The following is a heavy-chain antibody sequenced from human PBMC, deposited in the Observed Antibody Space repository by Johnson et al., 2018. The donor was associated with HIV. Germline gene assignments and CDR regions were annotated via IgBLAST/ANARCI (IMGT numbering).Heavy chain of an antibody. V-gene: IGHV3-30*19. CDR2: ISYDGGSK. D-gene: IGHD6-19*01. CDR1: GFTFSSYG. CDR3: AKDEQWLNDAFDI. J-gene: IGHJ3*02. Sequence: QVQLVESGGGVVQPGRSLRLSCAASGFTFSSYGMHWVRQAPGKGLEWVAIISYDGGSKYYADSVKGRFTISRDNSKNTLYLQMNSLRAEDTAVYYCAKDEQWLNDAFDIWGQGTMVTVSS.